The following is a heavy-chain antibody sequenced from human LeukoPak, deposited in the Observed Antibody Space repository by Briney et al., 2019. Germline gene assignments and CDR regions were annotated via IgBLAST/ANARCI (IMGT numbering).Heavy chain of an antibody. Sequence: PSETLSLTCTVPGGSISSYYWSWIRQPAAKGLEWIGRIYSSGTTTYNPSFKSRVTMSLDTSNNQLSLKLTSVTAADTAVYYCARVSPIPAAGSSYYFAMDVWGQGTTVTVSS. CDR3: ARVSPIPAAGSSYYFAMDV. D-gene: IGHD6-13*01. J-gene: IGHJ6*02. CDR2: IYSSGTT. V-gene: IGHV4-4*07. CDR1: GGSISSYY.